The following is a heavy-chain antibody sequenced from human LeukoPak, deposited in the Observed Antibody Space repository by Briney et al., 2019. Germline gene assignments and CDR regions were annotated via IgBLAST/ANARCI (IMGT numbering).Heavy chain of an antibody. J-gene: IGHJ3*01. Sequence: GGSLRLSCAVSGFTVSSNYINWVRQAPGKGLEWVSVIYSDVRTSYADSVKGRFTISRDISKNTVYLQMNSLRAEDTAVYYCARGDYYDVWGQGTMVTVSS. V-gene: IGHV3-53*01. CDR3: ARGDYYDV. D-gene: IGHD3-10*01. CDR1: GFTVSSNY. CDR2: IYSDVRT.